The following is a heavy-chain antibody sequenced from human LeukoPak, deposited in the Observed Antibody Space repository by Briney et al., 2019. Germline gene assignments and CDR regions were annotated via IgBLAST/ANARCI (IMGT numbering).Heavy chain of an antibody. CDR3: ARPRKDGNWFDP. Sequence: ASVKVSCKASGYTSTSYGISWVRQAPGQGLEWMGWISAYNGNTNYAQKLQGRVTMTTDTSTSTAYMELRSLRSDDTAVYYCARPRKDGNWFDPWGQGTLVTVSS. D-gene: IGHD2-15*01. V-gene: IGHV1-18*01. CDR1: GYTSTSYG. CDR2: ISAYNGNT. J-gene: IGHJ5*02.